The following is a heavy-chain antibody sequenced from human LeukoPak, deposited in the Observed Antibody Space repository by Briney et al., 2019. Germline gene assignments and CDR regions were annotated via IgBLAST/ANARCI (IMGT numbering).Heavy chain of an antibody. D-gene: IGHD6-19*01. J-gene: IGHJ4*02. Sequence: ASVKVSCKASGYXFTSYHIHWVRQAPGQGLQWMGIINPNSGSASYAQEFQGRVTMTRDTSTSTVYMELSSLRSEDTAVYYCARGLYSGWYVYWGQGTLVTVSS. CDR3: ARGLYSGWYVY. CDR2: INPNSGSA. V-gene: IGHV1-46*01. CDR1: GYXFTSYH.